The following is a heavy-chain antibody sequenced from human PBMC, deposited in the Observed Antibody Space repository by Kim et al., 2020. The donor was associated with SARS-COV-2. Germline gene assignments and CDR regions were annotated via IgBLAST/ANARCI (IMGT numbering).Heavy chain of an antibody. CDR2: IYYSGST. J-gene: IGHJ4*02. D-gene: IGHD6-13*01. Sequence: SETLSLTCTVSGGSISSYYWSWIRQPPGKGLEWIGYIYYSGSTNYNPSLKSRVTISVDTSKNQFSLKLSSVTAADTAVYYCARVRPGRGIAAAGNYFDYWGQGTLVTVSS. V-gene: IGHV4-59*01. CDR1: GGSISSYY. CDR3: ARVRPGRGIAAAGNYFDY.